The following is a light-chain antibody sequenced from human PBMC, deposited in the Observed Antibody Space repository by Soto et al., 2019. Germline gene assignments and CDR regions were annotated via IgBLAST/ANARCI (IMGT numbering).Light chain of an antibody. J-gene: IGKJ4*01. CDR1: QSISTW. CDR2: KAS. Sequence: DIQMTQSPSTLSASVGDRVTITCRASQSISTWLAWYQQKPGKAPKLLIYKASSLESGVPSRFSGSGSGTEFTLTISSMQPDDFATFYCQQYNSYPLTFGGGTKVEIK. CDR3: QQYNSYPLT. V-gene: IGKV1-5*03.